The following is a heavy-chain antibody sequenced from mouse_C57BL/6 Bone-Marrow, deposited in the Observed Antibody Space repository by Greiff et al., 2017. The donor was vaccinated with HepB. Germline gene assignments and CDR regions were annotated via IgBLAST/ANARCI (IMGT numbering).Heavy chain of an antibody. CDR3: ARSTTVGTYWYFDV. D-gene: IGHD1-1*01. CDR1: GYTFTDYY. Sequence: EVKLMESGPVLVKPGASVKMSCKASGYTFTDYYMNWVKQSHGKSLEWIGVINPYNGGTSYNQKFKGKATLTVDKSSSTAYMELNSLTSEDSAVYYCARSTTVGTYWYFDVWGTGTTVTVSS. CDR2: INPYNGGT. J-gene: IGHJ1*03. V-gene: IGHV1-19*01.